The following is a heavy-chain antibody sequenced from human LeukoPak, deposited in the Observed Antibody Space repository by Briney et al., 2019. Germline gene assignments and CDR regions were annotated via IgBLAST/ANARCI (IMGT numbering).Heavy chain of an antibody. CDR3: ASLGYCSGGSCYARRDY. CDR1: GFTFDDYG. D-gene: IGHD2-15*01. J-gene: IGHJ4*02. V-gene: IGHV3-20*04. CDR2: INWNGGST. Sequence: RAGGSLRLSCAASGFTFDDYGMSWVRQAPGKGLEWVSGINWNGGSTGYADSVKGQFTISRDNAKNSLYLQMNSLRAEDTALYYCASLGYCSGGSCYARRDYWGQGTLVTASS.